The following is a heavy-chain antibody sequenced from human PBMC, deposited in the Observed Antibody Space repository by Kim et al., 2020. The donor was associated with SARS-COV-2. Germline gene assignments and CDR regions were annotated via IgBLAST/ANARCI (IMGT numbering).Heavy chain of an antibody. CDR3: AKRGALEWCWFGDFFD. CDR1: GFTFDTYG. Sequence: GGSLRLSCAASGFTFDTYGMSWVRQAPGKGLEWVSVISCNGGSTSYADSVMGRFTISRDNTKKTLYLQMNSLRAEDTALYYCAKRGALEWCWFGDFFD. CDR2: ISCNGGST. D-gene: IGHD3-10*01. V-gene: IGHV3-20*04. J-gene: IGHJ2*01.